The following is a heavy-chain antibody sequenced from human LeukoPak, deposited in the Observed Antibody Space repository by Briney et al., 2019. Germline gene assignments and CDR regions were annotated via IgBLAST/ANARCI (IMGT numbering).Heavy chain of an antibody. V-gene: IGHV4-59*08. CDR2: ISSSGST. J-gene: IGHJ4*02. CDR3: ARTQYYESSGFFDH. D-gene: IGHD3-22*01. CDR1: GGSITFYY. Sequence: SETLSLTCTVSGGSITFYYWSWIRQPPGKGLEWIGYISSSGSTNYNPSLKSRVTISVDTSKNQFSLKLSSVTAADTAVYYCARTQYYESSGFFDHWGQGTLVTVSS.